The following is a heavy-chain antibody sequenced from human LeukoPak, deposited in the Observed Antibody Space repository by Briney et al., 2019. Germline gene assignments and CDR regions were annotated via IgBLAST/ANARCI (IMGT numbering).Heavy chain of an antibody. CDR1: GYTFTGHP. D-gene: IGHD3-10*02. J-gene: IGHJ4*02. CDR2: INPNSGVT. Sequence: GASVKVSCKTSGYTFTGHPLHWVRQAPGQGPEWMGWINPNSGVTDYAQRFQGRATMTRDTAISTAYMELSRLTSDDTALYYCARDSVRGIITLDYWGQGTLVTVSS. V-gene: IGHV1-2*02. CDR3: ARDSVRGIITLDY.